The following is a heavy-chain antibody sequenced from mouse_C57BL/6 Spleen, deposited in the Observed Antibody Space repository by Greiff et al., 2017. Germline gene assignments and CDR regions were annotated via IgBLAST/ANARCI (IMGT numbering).Heavy chain of an antibody. Sequence: QVQLQQPGAELVRPGTSVKLSCKASGYTFTSYWMHWVKQRPGQGLEWIGVIDPSDSYTNYNQKFKGKATLTVDTSSSTAYMQLSSLTSEDSAVYYGARYGLTGPYWYFDVWGTGTTVTVSS. CDR1: GYTFTSYW. J-gene: IGHJ1*03. V-gene: IGHV1-59*01. CDR2: IDPSDSYT. CDR3: ARYGLTGPYWYFDV. D-gene: IGHD4-1*01.